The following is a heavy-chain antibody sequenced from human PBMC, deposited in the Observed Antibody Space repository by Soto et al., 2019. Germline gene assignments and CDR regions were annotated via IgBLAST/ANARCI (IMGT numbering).Heavy chain of an antibody. CDR2: IYWDDDK. Sequence: QITLKESGPTLVKPTHTLTLTCTFSGFSLSTSGVGVGWIRQPPGKALEWLALIYWDDDKRYSPSLKSRLTITKDTSKSQVVLTMTNMDPVDTATYYCAHSTGSSSWYYYYYMDVWGKGTTVTGSS. CDR1: GFSLSTSGVG. CDR3: AHSTGSSSWYYYYYMDV. J-gene: IGHJ6*03. D-gene: IGHD6-13*01. V-gene: IGHV2-5*02.